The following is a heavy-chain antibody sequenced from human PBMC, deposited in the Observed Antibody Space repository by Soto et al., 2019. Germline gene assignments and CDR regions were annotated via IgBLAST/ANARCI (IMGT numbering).Heavy chain of an antibody. CDR2: IYWDDDK. CDR1: GFSLSTREVG. V-gene: IGHV2-5*02. D-gene: IGHD3-10*01. Sequence: QITLKESGPTLVKPTQTLTLTCTFSGFSLSTREVGVGWIRQPPGKALEWLALIYWDDDKRYRPSLKSRLTIAKDTSKNLVILIMTNMDPEDTATYYCANRAYYYGSGSYYTHWGQGILVTVSS. CDR3: ANRAYYYGSGSYYTH. J-gene: IGHJ4*02.